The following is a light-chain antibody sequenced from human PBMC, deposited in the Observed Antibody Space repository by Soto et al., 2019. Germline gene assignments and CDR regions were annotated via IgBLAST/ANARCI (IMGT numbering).Light chain of an antibody. CDR3: SSYTRGSTLV. J-gene: IGLJ3*02. CDR2: EVN. Sequence: QSALTQPPSASGSLGQSVTISCTGTSSDVGGYKYVSWYQQHPGKAPKVMIYEVNKRPSGVPDRFSGSKSGNTASLTVSGLQSEDEGNYYCSSYTRGSTLVFGGGTKVTVL. CDR1: SSDVGGYKY. V-gene: IGLV2-8*01.